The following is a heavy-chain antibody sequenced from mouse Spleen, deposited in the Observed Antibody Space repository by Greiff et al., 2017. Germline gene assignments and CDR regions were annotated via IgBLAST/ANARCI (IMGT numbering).Heavy chain of an antibody. D-gene: IGHD2-4*01. Sequence: ESGPGLVKPSQSLSLTCSVTGYSITSGYYWNWIRQFPGNKLEWMGYISYDGSNNYNPSLKNRISITRDTSKNQFFLKLNSVTTEDTATYYCARGDYDVYFDYWGQGTTLTVSS. J-gene: IGHJ2*01. CDR1: GYSITSGYY. CDR3: ARGDYDVYFDY. CDR2: ISYDGSN. V-gene: IGHV3-6*01.